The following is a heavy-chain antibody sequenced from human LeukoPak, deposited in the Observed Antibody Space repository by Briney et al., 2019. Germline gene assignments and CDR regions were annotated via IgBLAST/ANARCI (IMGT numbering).Heavy chain of an antibody. V-gene: IGHV4-38-2*01. CDR1: GYSISSGYY. CDR3: ARTRINYDSSGYSY. CDR2: IYHSGST. Sequence: PSETLSLTCAVSGYSISSGYYWGWIRQPPGKGLEWIGSIYHSGSTYYNPSLKSRVTISVDTSKNQFSLKLSAVTAADTAVYYCARTRINYDSSGYSYWGQGTLVTVSS. J-gene: IGHJ4*02. D-gene: IGHD3-22*01.